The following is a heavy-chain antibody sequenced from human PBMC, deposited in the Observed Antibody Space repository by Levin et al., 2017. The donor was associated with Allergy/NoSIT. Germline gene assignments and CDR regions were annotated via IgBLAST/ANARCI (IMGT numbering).Heavy chain of an antibody. J-gene: IGHJ4*02. Sequence: PGESLKISCKGSGYSFTSYWIGWVRQMPGKGLEWMAIIYPGDSDTRYSPSFQGQVTISADESITTAYLQWSSLQASDTAIYYCARQFGSTWTTSFDYWGQGTLVTVSP. V-gene: IGHV5-51*01. D-gene: IGHD6-13*01. CDR3: ARQFGSTWTTSFDY. CDR1: GYSFTSYW. CDR2: IYPGDSDT.